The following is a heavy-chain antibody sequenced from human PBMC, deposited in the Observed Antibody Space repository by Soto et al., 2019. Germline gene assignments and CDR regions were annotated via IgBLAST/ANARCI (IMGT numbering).Heavy chain of an antibody. D-gene: IGHD3-10*01. V-gene: IGHV3-33*01. Sequence: GGLMRHSCAASGCNFISYGRHWVRKDPGKGLEWVAVIWYDGSNKYYADSVKGRFTISRDNSKNTLYLQMNSLRAEDTAVYYYARDVEAVPPPHEAFDIWGQGTMVTVSS. CDR2: IWYDGSNK. CDR3: ARDVEAVPPPHEAFDI. J-gene: IGHJ3*02. CDR1: GCNFISYG.